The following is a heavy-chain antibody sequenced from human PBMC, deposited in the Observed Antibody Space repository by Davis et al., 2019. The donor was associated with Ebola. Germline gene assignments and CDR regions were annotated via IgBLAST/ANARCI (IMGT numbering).Heavy chain of an antibody. J-gene: IGHJ4*02. CDR1: GFTVSSNY. V-gene: IGHV3-53*01. CDR2: IYSGGST. Sequence: PGGSLRLSCAASGFTVSSNYMSWVRQAPGKGLEWVSVIYSGGSTYYADSVKGRFTISRDNSKNTLYLQMNSLRAEDTAVYYCARWTATIPFDYWGQGTLVTVSS. D-gene: IGHD5-12*01. CDR3: ARWTATIPFDY.